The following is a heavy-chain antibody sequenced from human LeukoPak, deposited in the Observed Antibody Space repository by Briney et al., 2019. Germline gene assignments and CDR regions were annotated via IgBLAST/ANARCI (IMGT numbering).Heavy chain of an antibody. D-gene: IGHD5-18*01. CDR3: ARGGYSYGRQGMDV. CDR2: IYYSGST. J-gene: IGHJ6*02. CDR1: GGSISSYY. Sequence: SETLSLTCTVSGGSISSYYWSWIRQPPGKGLEWIGYIYYSGSTYYNPSLKSRVTISVDTSKNQFSLKLSSVTAADTAVYYCARGGYSYGRQGMDVWGQGTTVTVSS. V-gene: IGHV4-59*12.